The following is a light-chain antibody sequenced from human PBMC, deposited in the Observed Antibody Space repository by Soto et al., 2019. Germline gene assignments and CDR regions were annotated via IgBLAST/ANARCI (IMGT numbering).Light chain of an antibody. CDR2: VAS. Sequence: EIVLTQSPATLSVSPGERATLSCRASQSVNQKLGWYQQKPGQAPRLLIYVASYMATGIPARFSGSGSGTEYTLTISNLQAEDFAVYYCQQFNIWPHTFSQKTRLLIK. CDR1: QSVNQK. V-gene: IGKV3-15*01. CDR3: QQFNIWPHT. J-gene: IGKJ2*01.